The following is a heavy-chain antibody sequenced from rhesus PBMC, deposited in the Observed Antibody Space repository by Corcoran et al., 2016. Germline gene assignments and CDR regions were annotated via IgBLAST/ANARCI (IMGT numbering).Heavy chain of an antibody. D-gene: IGHD6-13*01. CDR3: ARGRWDYSTRYYYGFDS. V-gene: IGHV2-174*01. CDR2: IYWDDDK. Sequence: QVTLKESGPALVKPTQTLTLTCTVSGFSLTTTGMGVGWIRQPPGNALEWLTLIYWDDDKRYHPSLKRSLTMSNDPSQNPVILPMTNLDLLATATDSCARGRWDYSTRYYYGFDSWGQGVVVAVSS. J-gene: IGHJ6*01. CDR1: GFSLTTTGMG.